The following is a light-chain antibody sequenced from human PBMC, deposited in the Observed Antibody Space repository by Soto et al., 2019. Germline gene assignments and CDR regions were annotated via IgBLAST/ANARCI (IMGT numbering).Light chain of an antibody. Sequence: QSALTQPASLSGSPGQSITISCTGTSSDVGGYNYVSWYQQHTGKAPKLMIYDVSNRPSGVSNRFSGSKSGNTASLTISGRQAADEADYYCSSYTSSSTLYVFGTGNKGTVL. CDR2: DVS. V-gene: IGLV2-14*01. CDR3: SSYTSSSTLYV. CDR1: SSDVGGYNY. J-gene: IGLJ1*01.